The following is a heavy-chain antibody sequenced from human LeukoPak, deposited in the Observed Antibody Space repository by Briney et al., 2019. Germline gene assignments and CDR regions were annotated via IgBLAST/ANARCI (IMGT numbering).Heavy chain of an antibody. D-gene: IGHD2-2*01. Sequence: PSETLSLTCTVSGGSISSSSYYWGWIRQPPGKGLEWIGSIYHSGSTYYNPSLKSRVTISVDTSKNQFSLKLSSVTAADTAVYYCARRGKNCSSTSCRAFDVWGQGTMVTVSS. V-gene: IGHV4-39*01. J-gene: IGHJ3*01. CDR3: ARRGKNCSSTSCRAFDV. CDR1: GGSISSSSYY. CDR2: IYHSGST.